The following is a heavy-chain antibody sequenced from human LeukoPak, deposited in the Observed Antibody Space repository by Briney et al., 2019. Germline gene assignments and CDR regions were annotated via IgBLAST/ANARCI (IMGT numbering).Heavy chain of an antibody. CDR1: GDTLTELS. D-gene: IGHD6-13*01. V-gene: IGHV1-24*01. J-gene: IGHJ3*02. CDR2: FDPEDGET. Sequence: ASVNVSCTVSGDTLTELSMHWVRQAPGKGLEWMGGFDPEDGETIYAQKFQGRVTMTEDTSTDTAYMELSSLRSEDTAVYYCATGTSSSWIDAFDIWGQGTMVTVSS. CDR3: ATGTSSSWIDAFDI.